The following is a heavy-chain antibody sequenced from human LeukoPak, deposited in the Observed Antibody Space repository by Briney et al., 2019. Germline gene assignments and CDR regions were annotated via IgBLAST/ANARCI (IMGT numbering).Heavy chain of an antibody. CDR2: ISAYNGNT. V-gene: IGHV1-18*01. Sequence: SVKVSCKASGYTFTSYGISWVRQAPGQGLEWMGWISAYNGNTNYAQKLQGRVTMTTDTSTSTAYMELRSLRSDDTAVYYCARYSGSYYYPPAWDLWGQGTLVTVSS. CDR1: GYTFTSYG. CDR3: ARYSGSYYYPPAWDL. D-gene: IGHD1-26*01. J-gene: IGHJ4*02.